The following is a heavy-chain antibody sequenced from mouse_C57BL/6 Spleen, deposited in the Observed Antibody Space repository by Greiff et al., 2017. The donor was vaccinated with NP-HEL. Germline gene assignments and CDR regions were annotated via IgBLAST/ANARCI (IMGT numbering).Heavy chain of an antibody. D-gene: IGHD1-1*01. CDR1: GYTFTSYW. Sequence: QVQLQQPGAELVKPGASVKLSCKASGYTFTSYWMQWVKQRPGQGLEWIGEIDPSDSYTNYNQKFKGKATLTVDTSSSTAYMQLSSLTSEDSAVYYCARSSVITTVVAHWYFDVWGTGTTVTVSS. CDR2: IDPSDSYT. CDR3: ARSSVITTVVAHWYFDV. V-gene: IGHV1-50*01. J-gene: IGHJ1*03.